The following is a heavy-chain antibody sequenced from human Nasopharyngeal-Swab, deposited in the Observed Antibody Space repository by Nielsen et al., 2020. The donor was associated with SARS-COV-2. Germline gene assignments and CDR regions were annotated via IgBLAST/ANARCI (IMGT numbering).Heavy chain of an antibody. CDR3: AKAAHHSSGWYGNWFDP. CDR2: ISWNSGSI. CDR1: GFTFDDYA. V-gene: IGHV3-9*01. D-gene: IGHD6-19*01. Sequence: SLKISCAASGFTFDDYAMHWVRQAPGKGLEWVSGISWNSGSIGYADSVKGRFTISRDNAKNSLYLQMNSLRAEDTALYYCAKAAHHSSGWYGNWFDPWGQGTLVTVSS. J-gene: IGHJ5*02.